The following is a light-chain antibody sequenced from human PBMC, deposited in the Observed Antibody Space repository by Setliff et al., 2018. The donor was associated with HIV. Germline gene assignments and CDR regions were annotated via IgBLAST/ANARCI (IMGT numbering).Light chain of an antibody. CDR3: CSYAGADTWM. J-gene: IGLJ3*02. V-gene: IGLV2-14*01. Sequence: QSALTQPASVSGSLGQSITISCTGASRDAGDYDYVSWYQQHPGKVPKLLIYGVSSRPSGVSDRFSASKSGNTASLTISGLQADDEAHYYCCSYAGADTWMFGGGTKVTVL. CDR1: SRDAGDYDY. CDR2: GVS.